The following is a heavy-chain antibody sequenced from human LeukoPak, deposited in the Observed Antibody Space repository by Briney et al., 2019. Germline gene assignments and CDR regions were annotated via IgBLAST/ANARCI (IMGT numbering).Heavy chain of an antibody. V-gene: IGHV3-66*01. J-gene: IGHJ4*02. CDR2: IDYSGGDT. CDR1: GFTLSSYE. D-gene: IGHD2-8*02. CDR3: AGKGLLGPLDY. Sequence: GGSLRLSCTASGFTLSSYEMSWIRQAPGKGLEWVSSIDYSGGDTHYADSVKGRFTISRDNSKNTLYLQMNSLRAEDTAVYYCAGKGLLGPLDYWGQGTLVTVSS.